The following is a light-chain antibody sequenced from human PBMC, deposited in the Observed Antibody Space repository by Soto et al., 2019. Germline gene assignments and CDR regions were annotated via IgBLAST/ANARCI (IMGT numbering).Light chain of an antibody. Sequence: EIVLTQSPGTLSLSPGERATLSCRASQSVSSSYLAWYQQKPGQAPRLLIYDTSSRATGIPDRFSGSGSGTDFTLAISRLEPEDFAVYYCQQCGSSPSFGQGTRWISN. CDR1: QSVSSSY. J-gene: IGKJ1*01. CDR2: DTS. V-gene: IGKV3-20*01. CDR3: QQCGSSPS.